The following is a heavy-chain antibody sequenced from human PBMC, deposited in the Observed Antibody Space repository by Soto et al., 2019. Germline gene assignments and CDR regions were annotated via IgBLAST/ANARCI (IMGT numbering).Heavy chain of an antibody. CDR3: ARFGSGQNYYYYMDV. Sequence: QLQLQESVPGLLKPSETLSLTCTVSGGSISSSIYYWGWIRQPPGKGLEWIGSIYYSGSTYYNPSLKSRVTISVDTSKNQCSLKLSSVTAADTAVYYCARFGSGQNYYYYMDVWGKGTTVTVSS. CDR1: GGSISSSIYY. V-gene: IGHV4-39*01. CDR2: IYYSGST. J-gene: IGHJ6*03. D-gene: IGHD3-10*01.